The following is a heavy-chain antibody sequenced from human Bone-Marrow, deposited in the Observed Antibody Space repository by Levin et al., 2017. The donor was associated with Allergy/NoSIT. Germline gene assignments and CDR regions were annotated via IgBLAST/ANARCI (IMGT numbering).Heavy chain of an antibody. J-gene: IGHJ5*02. CDR2: IVPILGTP. V-gene: IGHV1-69*06. CDR3: ARDSVVPSATLGLDP. CDR1: GDTFNNYA. D-gene: IGHD2-2*01. Sequence: SVKVSCQASGDTFNNYAINWVRQAPGQGLEWMGGIVPILGTPSYAQKFQGRLTITADTSTSTAYMELSSLRSEDTALYSCARDSVVPSATLGLDPWGQGSLVTVSS.